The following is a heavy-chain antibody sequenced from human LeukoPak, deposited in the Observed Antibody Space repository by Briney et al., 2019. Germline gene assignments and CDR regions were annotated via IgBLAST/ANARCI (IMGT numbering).Heavy chain of an antibody. CDR3: AISRSLRHYFDY. J-gene: IGHJ4*02. Sequence: GASVKVSCKASGGTFSSYAISWVRQAPGQGLEWMGGIIPIFATANYAQKFQGRVTITADKSRRTAYMELSSLRSEDTAVYYCAISRSLRHYFDYGAQGTLVTVSS. V-gene: IGHV1-69*06. D-gene: IGHD1-26*01. CDR1: GGTFSSYA. CDR2: IIPIFATA.